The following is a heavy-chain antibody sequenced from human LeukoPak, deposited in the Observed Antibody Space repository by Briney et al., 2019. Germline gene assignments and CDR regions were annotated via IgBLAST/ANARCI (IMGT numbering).Heavy chain of an antibody. J-gene: IGHJ4*02. CDR2: ISGSGGST. CDR3: ARDFGSSWFGPIDF. Sequence: GGSLRLSCAASGLTFSSHTMSWVRQAPGKGLEWVSAISGSGGSTYYADSVKGRFTISRDNSKNTLYLQMDSLRAEDTAVYYCARDFGSSWFGPIDFWGQGTLVTVSS. V-gene: IGHV3-23*01. CDR1: GLTFSSHT. D-gene: IGHD6-13*01.